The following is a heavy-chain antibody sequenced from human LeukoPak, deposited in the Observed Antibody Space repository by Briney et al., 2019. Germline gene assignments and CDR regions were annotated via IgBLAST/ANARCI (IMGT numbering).Heavy chain of an antibody. J-gene: IGHJ4*02. CDR1: GLTFSSFA. Sequence: PGGSLRLSCAASGLTFSSFAMNWVRQAPGKGLEWVSVISGSGASTYYADSVKRRFTVSRDNAKNSLYLQMNSLRDEDTAAYYCARARSGYYVDYWGQGTLITVSS. CDR2: ISGSGAST. V-gene: IGHV3-23*01. D-gene: IGHD3-22*01. CDR3: ARARSGYYVDY.